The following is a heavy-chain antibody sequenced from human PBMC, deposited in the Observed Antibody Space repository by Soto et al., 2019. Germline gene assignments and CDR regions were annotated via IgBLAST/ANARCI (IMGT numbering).Heavy chain of an antibody. Sequence: QVQLVQSGAEVKKPGASVKVSCKASGYTFTNYGINWVRQAPGQGREWLGWVSAYNGEKRYAQRVKARVIMTTDTATTTAYMELRSLRSADRAVYYCSRGTSIPASGEYWGQGTLVTVSS. D-gene: IGHD6-6*01. CDR1: GYTFTNYG. CDR2: VSAYNGEK. J-gene: IGHJ4*01. CDR3: SRGTSIPASGEY. V-gene: IGHV1-18*01.